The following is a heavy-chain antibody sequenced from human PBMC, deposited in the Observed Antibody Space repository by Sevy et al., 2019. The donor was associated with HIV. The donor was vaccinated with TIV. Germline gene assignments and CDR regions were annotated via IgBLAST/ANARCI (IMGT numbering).Heavy chain of an antibody. Sequence: ASVKVSCKASGYTFTGYYMHWVRQAPGQGLEWMGWINPNSGGTNYAQKFQGRVTMTRDTSISTAYMELSRLRSDDTAVYYCARVITMVRGANYGIDVWDQGTTVTVSS. V-gene: IGHV1-2*02. J-gene: IGHJ6*02. D-gene: IGHD3-10*01. CDR3: ARVITMVRGANYGIDV. CDR1: GYTFTGYY. CDR2: INPNSGGT.